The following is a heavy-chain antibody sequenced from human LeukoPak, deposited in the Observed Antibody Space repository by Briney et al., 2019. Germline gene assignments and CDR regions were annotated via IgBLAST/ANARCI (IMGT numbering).Heavy chain of an antibody. D-gene: IGHD1-26*01. J-gene: IGHJ3*02. CDR1: GYSFSSGYY. Sequence: PSETLSLTXAVSGYSFSSGYYWGWIRPPPGKGLEWIGSIYHSGSTYYNPSLKSRVTISVDTSKNQFSLKLSSVTAADTAVYYCARARGSYRDDAFDIWGQGTMVTVSS. CDR3: ARARGSYRDDAFDI. V-gene: IGHV4-38-2*01. CDR2: IYHSGST.